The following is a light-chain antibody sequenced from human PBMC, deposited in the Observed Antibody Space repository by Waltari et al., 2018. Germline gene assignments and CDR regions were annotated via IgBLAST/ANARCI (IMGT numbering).Light chain of an antibody. CDR3: SSYRKSSTAGGV. CDR2: DVT. CDR1: SSDAGGYNY. Sequence: QSALTQPASVSGSPGQSITISCTGTSSDAGGYNYVSWYQQHPDKAPKLMIYDVTNRASGVSSRFTGSKSGNTASLTISGLQTDDEADYYCSSYRKSSTAGGVFGTGTKVTVL. J-gene: IGLJ1*01. V-gene: IGLV2-14*03.